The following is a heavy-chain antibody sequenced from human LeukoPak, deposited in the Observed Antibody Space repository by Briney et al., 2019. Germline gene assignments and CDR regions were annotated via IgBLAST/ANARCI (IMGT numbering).Heavy chain of an antibody. Sequence: GGSLRLSCAASGFTFSDYAMSWVRQVPGKGLEWVSTLSGSGTTTFYANSVKGRFTISRDSSKNTLYLQMNSLRAADTALYYCTRDYDTVGYYSSDYWGQGTLVTVSS. D-gene: IGHD3-22*01. J-gene: IGHJ4*02. CDR2: LSGSGTTT. CDR1: GFTFSDYA. V-gene: IGHV3-23*01. CDR3: TRDYDTVGYYSSDY.